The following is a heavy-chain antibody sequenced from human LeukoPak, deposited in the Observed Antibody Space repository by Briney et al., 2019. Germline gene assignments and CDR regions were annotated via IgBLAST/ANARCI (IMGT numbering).Heavy chain of an antibody. CDR1: GVSFSGYY. CDR3: ARGLHSSGWYKGY. D-gene: IGHD6-19*01. Sequence: SSETLSLTCAVYGVSFSGYYWSWIRQPPGKGLEWIGEINHSGSTNYNPSLKSRVTISVDTSKNQFSLKLSSVTAADTAVYYCARGLHSSGWYKGYWGQGTLVTVSS. CDR2: INHSGST. V-gene: IGHV4-34*01. J-gene: IGHJ4*02.